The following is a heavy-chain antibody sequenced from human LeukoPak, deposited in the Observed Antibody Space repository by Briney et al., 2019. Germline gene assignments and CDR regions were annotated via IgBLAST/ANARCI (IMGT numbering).Heavy chain of an antibody. Sequence: PSQTLSLTCTVSGGSISSGGYSWSWIRQPPGKGLEWIGYIYHSGSTYYNPSLKSRVTISVDRSKNQFSLKLSSVTAADTAVYYCARDTYYYDSSGYFNWFDPWGQGTLVTVSS. CDR3: ARDTYYYDSSGYFNWFDP. CDR1: GGSISSGGYS. CDR2: IYHSGST. J-gene: IGHJ5*02. D-gene: IGHD3-22*01. V-gene: IGHV4-30-2*01.